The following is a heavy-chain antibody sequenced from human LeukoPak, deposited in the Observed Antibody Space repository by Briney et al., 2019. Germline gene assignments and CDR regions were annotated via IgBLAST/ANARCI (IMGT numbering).Heavy chain of an antibody. CDR2: IYYSGST. CDR3: ARVSGYSGGWFAV. CDR1: GGSVSSGSYY. Sequence: PSETLSLTCTVSGGSVSSGSYYWSWIRQPPGKGLEWIGFIYYSGSTNYNPSLKSRVTISVDTSKNQFSLKLSSVTAADTAVYYCARVSGYSGGWFAVWGQGTTVTVSS. J-gene: IGHJ6*02. D-gene: IGHD6-19*01. V-gene: IGHV4-61*01.